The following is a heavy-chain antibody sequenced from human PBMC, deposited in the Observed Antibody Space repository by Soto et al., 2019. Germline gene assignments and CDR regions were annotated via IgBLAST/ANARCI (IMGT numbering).Heavy chain of an antibody. J-gene: IGHJ4*02. D-gene: IGHD3-3*01. Sequence: GGSLRLSCAASGFSFGSYALSWVRQAPGKGLEWVSTISGSDGKTFYADAVKGRFSISRDTSQNTLYLQMNSLRADDTAIYYCARWSYLDYWGQGTRVTVS. V-gene: IGHV3-23*01. CDR1: GFSFGSYA. CDR3: ARWSYLDY. CDR2: ISGSDGKT.